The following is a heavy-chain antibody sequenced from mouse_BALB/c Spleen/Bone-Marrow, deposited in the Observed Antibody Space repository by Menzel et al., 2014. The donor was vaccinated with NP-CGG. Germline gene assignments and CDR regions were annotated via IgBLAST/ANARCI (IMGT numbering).Heavy chain of an antibody. D-gene: IGHD2-4*01. J-gene: IGHJ4*01. V-gene: IGHV3-2*02. Sequence: EVQLQQSGPGLVKPSQSLSLTCTVTGYSITNDYAWNWIRQFPGNKLEWMGYISYSGNTNYNPSLKSRISITRDTSKNQFFLHLNSVTTEDTATYYCARWGDYDLYAMDYWGQGTSVTASS. CDR1: GYSITNDYA. CDR2: ISYSGNT. CDR3: ARWGDYDLYAMDY.